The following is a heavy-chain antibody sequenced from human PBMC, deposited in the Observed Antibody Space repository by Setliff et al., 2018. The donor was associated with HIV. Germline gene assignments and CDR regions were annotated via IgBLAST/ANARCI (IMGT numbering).Heavy chain of an antibody. CDR1: GFTFSSYS. J-gene: IGHJ4*02. CDR3: ARDDEYSSSSADY. Sequence: GSLRLSCAASGFTFSSYSMNWVRQAPGKGLEWVSSISSGSSYKYYADSVKGRFTMSRDNAKNLLYLQMNSLRAEDTALYYCARDDEYSSSSADYWGQGTLVTVSS. V-gene: IGHV3-21*01. CDR2: ISSGSSYK. D-gene: IGHD6-6*01.